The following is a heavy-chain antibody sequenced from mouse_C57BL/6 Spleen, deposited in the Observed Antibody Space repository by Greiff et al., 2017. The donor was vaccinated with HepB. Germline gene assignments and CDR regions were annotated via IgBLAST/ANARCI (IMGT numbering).Heavy chain of an antibody. J-gene: IGHJ2*01. D-gene: IGHD1-1*01. CDR2: INPYNGGT. Sequence: EVQLQQSGPVLVKPGASVKMSCKASGYTFTDYYMNWVKQSHGKSLEWIGVINPYNGGTSYNQKFKGKATLTVDKSSSTAYMELNSLTSEDSAVYYCAPYYYGSYYYFDYWGQGTTLTVSS. CDR3: APYYYGSYYYFDY. CDR1: GYTFTDYY. V-gene: IGHV1-19*01.